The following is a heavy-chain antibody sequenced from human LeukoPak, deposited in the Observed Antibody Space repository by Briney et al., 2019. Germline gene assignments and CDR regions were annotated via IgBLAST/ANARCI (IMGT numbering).Heavy chain of an antibody. J-gene: IGHJ4*02. V-gene: IGHV3-7*04. D-gene: IGHD1-26*01. CDR1: GFTFSSYW. CDR3: ARDLGYYRADY. Sequence: GGSLTLSCAASGFTFSSYWMSWVRQAPGKGLEWVANIKGDGSDNHYVDSVRGRFTISRDNAKNSLYLQMNSVSAEDTAVYYCARDLGYYRADYWGQGTLVTVSS. CDR2: IKGDGSDN.